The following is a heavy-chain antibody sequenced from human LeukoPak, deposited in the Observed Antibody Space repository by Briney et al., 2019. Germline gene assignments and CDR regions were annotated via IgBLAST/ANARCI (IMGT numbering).Heavy chain of an antibody. D-gene: IGHD6-19*01. CDR3: AKDGPYSSGFDP. Sequence: GSLRLSCAASGFTFSSYGMSWVRQAPGKGLEWVSAISGSGGSTYYADSVKGRFTISRDNSKNTLYLQMNSLRAEDTAVYYCAKDGPYSSGFDPWGQGTLVTVSS. CDR1: GFTFSSYG. CDR2: ISGSGGST. J-gene: IGHJ5*02. V-gene: IGHV3-23*01.